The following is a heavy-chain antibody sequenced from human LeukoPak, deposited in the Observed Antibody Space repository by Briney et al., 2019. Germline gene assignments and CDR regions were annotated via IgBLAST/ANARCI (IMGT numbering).Heavy chain of an antibody. Sequence: GASVKVSCKASGYTFTSYYMHWVRQAPGQGLEWMGIINPSGGSTSYAQKFQGRVTMTRDTSTSTVYMELSSLRSEDTAVYYCARTEEHSGWYEPPLYFAYWGQGTLVTVSS. D-gene: IGHD6-19*01. CDR2: INPSGGST. CDR1: GYTFTSYY. CDR3: ARTEEHSGWYEPPLYFAY. J-gene: IGHJ4*02. V-gene: IGHV1-46*01.